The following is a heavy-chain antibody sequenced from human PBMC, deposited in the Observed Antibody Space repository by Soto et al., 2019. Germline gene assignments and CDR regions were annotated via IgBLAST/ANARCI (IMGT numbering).Heavy chain of an antibody. V-gene: IGHV3-21*01. CDR3: ARVSQPDDYYYYYYGMDV. CDR2: ISSSSSYI. J-gene: IGHJ6*02. CDR1: GFTFSSYS. D-gene: IGHD3-16*01. Sequence: GSSLRLSCAASGFTFSSYSMNRVRQAPGKGLEWVSSISSSSSYIYYADSVKGRFTISRDNAKNSLYLQMNSLRAEDTAVYYCARVSQPDDYYYYYYGMDVWGQGTTVTVSS.